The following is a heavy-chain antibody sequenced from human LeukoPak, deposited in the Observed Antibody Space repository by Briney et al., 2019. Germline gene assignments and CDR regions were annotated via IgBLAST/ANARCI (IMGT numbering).Heavy chain of an antibody. D-gene: IGHD5-18*01. CDR1: GGSISSSRYY. CDR3: ARVDTAMVINYYYYYMDV. CDR2: IYYSGST. Sequence: PSETLSLTCTVSGGSISSSRYYWGWIRQPPGKGLEWIGSIYYSGSTNYNPSLKSRVTISVDTSKNQFSLKLSSVTAADTAVYYCARVDTAMVINYYYYYMDVWGKGTTVTVSS. V-gene: IGHV4-39*07. J-gene: IGHJ6*03.